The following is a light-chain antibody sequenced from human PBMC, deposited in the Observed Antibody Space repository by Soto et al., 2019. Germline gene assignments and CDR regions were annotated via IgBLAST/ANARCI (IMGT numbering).Light chain of an antibody. CDR3: HQYDRLPRT. Sequence: DIVLTQSPGTLSLSPGERATLSCRASQSVSSSYLAWYQQKPGQAPRLLIYGASSRATGIPDRFSGSGSGTDFTLTISRLEPADFAVYYCHQYDRLPRTFGQGTKVEI. V-gene: IGKV3-20*01. CDR2: GAS. J-gene: IGKJ1*01. CDR1: QSVSSSY.